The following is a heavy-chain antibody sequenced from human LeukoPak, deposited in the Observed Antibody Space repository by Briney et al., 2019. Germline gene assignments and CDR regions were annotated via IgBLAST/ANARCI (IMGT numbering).Heavy chain of an antibody. CDR2: IYYSGST. J-gene: IGHJ5*02. V-gene: IGHV4-30-4*08. Sequence: SETLSLTCTVSGGSISSGDYYWSWIRQPPGKGLEWIGYIYYSGSTYYNPSLKSRVTISVDTSKNQFSLKLSSVTAADTAVYYCARTYDHDYAWWFDPWGQGTLVTVSS. CDR3: ARTYDHDYAWWFDP. CDR1: GGSISSGDYY. D-gene: IGHD4-17*01.